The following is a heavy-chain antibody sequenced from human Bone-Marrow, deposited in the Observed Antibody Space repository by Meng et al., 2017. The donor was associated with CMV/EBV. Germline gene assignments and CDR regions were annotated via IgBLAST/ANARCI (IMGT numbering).Heavy chain of an antibody. CDR3: ARDKVQWFGELTYFDY. D-gene: IGHD3-10*01. V-gene: IGHV1-2*02. CDR1: GYTFTGYY. Sequence: ASVKVSCKASGYTFTGYYMHWVRQAPGQGLEWMGWINPNSGGTNYAQKFQGRVTMTRDTSISTAYMELSRLRSDDTAVYYCARDKVQWFGELTYFDYWGQGTLVTVSS. CDR2: INPNSGGT. J-gene: IGHJ4*02.